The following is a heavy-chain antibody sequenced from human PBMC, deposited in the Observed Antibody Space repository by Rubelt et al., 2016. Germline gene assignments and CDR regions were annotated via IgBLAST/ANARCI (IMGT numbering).Heavy chain of an antibody. Sequence: QLQLQESGPGLVKPSETLSLTCTVSGGSMSSYYWGWIRQSPGKGLEWIGYIYYSGSTNYNPSLKSRVTISLDTSKNQSSLNLNSVTAADTAVYYCSVLPDFDYWGQGTLVTVSS. D-gene: IGHD4/OR15-4a*01. CDR3: SVLPDFDY. CDR2: IYYSGST. J-gene: IGHJ4*02. V-gene: IGHV4-59*08. CDR1: GGSMSSYY.